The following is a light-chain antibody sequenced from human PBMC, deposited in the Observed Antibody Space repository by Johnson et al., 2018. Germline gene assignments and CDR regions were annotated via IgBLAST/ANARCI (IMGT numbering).Light chain of an antibody. J-gene: IGLJ1*01. CDR1: SSNIGNNY. V-gene: IGLV1-51*02. CDR2: ENN. Sequence: QSVLTQPPSVSAAPGQKVTISCSGSSSNIGNNYVSWYQQLPGTAPKLLIYENNKRPSGIPDRFSGSKSGTSATLGITGLQTGYEADYYCGTWDSSLGAGNVLGTGTKVTVL. CDR3: GTWDSSLGAGNV.